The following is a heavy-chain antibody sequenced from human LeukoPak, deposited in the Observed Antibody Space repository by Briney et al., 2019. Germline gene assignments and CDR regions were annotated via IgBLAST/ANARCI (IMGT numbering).Heavy chain of an antibody. CDR3: ARRHDYGDYGPGYYFDY. Sequence: ASVKVSCKASGYTFTSYGISWVRQAPGQGREWMGWMSDYNGNTNYAQKLQGRVTMTTDTSTSTAYMELRSLRSDDTAVYYCARRHDYGDYGPGYYFDYWGQGTLVTVSS. V-gene: IGHV1-18*01. D-gene: IGHD4-17*01. CDR2: MSDYNGNT. J-gene: IGHJ4*02. CDR1: GYTFTSYG.